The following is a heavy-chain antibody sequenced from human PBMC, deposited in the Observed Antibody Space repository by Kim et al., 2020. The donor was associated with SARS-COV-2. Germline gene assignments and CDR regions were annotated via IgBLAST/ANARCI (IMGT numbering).Heavy chain of an antibody. Sequence: GESLKISCKGSGYSFTSYWIGWVRQMPGKGLEWMGIIYPGDSDTRYSPSFQGQVTISADKSISTAYLQWSSLKASDTAMYYCARLSYGSGSYYVIGWFDPWGQATLVTVSS. CDR3: ARLSYGSGSYYVIGWFDP. CDR1: GYSFTSYW. J-gene: IGHJ5*02. V-gene: IGHV5-51*01. CDR2: IYPGDSDT. D-gene: IGHD3-10*01.